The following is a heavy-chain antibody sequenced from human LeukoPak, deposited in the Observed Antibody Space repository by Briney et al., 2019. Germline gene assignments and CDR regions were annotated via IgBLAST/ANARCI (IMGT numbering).Heavy chain of an antibody. J-gene: IGHJ6*02. V-gene: IGHV3-21*01. CDR3: ARDRQVLWFGESDQNSYGMDV. D-gene: IGHD3-10*01. CDR2: ISSSSSYI. Sequence: GGSLRLSCAASGFTFSSYSMNWVRQAPGKGLEWVSSISSSSSYIYYADSVKGRFTISRDNAKNSLYLQMNSLRAEDTAVYYCARDRQVLWFGESDQNSYGMDVWGQGTTVTVSS. CDR1: GFTFSSYS.